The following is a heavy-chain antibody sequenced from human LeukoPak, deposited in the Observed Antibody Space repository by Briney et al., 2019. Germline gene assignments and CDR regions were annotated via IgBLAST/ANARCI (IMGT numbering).Heavy chain of an antibody. V-gene: IGHV3-30*19. CDR3: ARDGAAKSGSYPNY. D-gene: IGHD1-26*01. CDR2: IWYDGSNK. CDR1: GFTFSSYG. Sequence: GGSLRLSCAASGFTFSSYGMHWVRQAPGKGLEWVAVIWYDGSNKYYADSVKGRFTISRDNSKNTLYLQMNSLRAEDTAVYYCARDGAAKSGSYPNYWGQGTLVTVSS. J-gene: IGHJ4*02.